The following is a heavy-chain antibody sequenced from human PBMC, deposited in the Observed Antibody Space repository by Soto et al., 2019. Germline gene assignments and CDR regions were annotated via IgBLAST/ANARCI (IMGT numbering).Heavy chain of an antibody. CDR2: ISWNSGSI. V-gene: IGHV3-9*01. D-gene: IGHD2-2*01. CDR1: GFTFDDYA. J-gene: IGHJ6*03. CDR3: AKDKEDIVVVPAATLYYYYYMDV. Sequence: PGGSLRLSCAASGFTFDDYAMHWVRQAPGKGLEWVSGISWNSGSIGYADSVKGRFTISRDNAKNSLYLQMNSLRAEDTALYYCAKDKEDIVVVPAATLYYYYYMDVWGKGTTVTVSS.